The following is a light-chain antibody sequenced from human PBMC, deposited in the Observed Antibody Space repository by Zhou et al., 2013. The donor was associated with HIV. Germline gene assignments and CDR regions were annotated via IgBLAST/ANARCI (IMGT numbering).Light chain of an antibody. V-gene: IGKV3-15*01. CDR3: QQYDNWPLT. CDR2: GAS. Sequence: DIVMTQSPDTLSVSPGERVTLSCRASQSIGTDLAWYQQKPGQAPRLLIYGASTRAAGVSAKFSGSGSGTEFTLTISSLQSEDSAIYYCQQYDNWPLTFGQGTKVEIK. J-gene: IGKJ1*01. CDR1: QSIGTD.